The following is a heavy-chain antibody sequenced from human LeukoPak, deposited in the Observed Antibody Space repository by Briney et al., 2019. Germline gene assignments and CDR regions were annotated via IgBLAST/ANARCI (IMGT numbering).Heavy chain of an antibody. D-gene: IGHD5-12*01. CDR3: ARDGRGYSGYDYY. V-gene: IGHV3-30*14. CDR2: ISYDGSNK. CDR1: GFTFSSYA. J-gene: IGHJ4*02. Sequence: PGRSLRLSCAASGFTFSSYAMHWVRQAPGKGLEWVAVISYDGSNKYYADSVKGRFTISRDNSKNTLYLQMNSLRAEDTAVYYCARDGRGYSGYDYYWGQGTLVTVSS.